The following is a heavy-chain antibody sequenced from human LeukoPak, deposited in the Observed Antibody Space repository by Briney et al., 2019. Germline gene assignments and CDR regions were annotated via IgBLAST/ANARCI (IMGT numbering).Heavy chain of an antibody. Sequence: ASVKVSCKASGYTFTGYYMHWVRQAPGQGLEWMGRINPNSGGTNYAQKFQGRVTMTRDTSISTAYMELSRLRSDDTAVYYCARGPLWFGELPAYYIDYWGQGTLVTVSS. V-gene: IGHV1-2*06. CDR2: INPNSGGT. D-gene: IGHD3-10*01. CDR3: ARGPLWFGELPAYYIDY. J-gene: IGHJ4*02. CDR1: GYTFTGYY.